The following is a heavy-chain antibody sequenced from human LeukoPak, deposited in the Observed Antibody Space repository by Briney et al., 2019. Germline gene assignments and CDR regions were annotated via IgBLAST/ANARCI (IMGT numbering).Heavy chain of an antibody. Sequence: PGGSLRLSCAASGFTVSSNYMSWVRQAQGKGLEWVSVIYSGGSTYYADPVKGRFTISRDNSKNTLYLQMNSLRAEDTAVYYCARAGSSGWDENAFDIWGQGTMVTVSS. D-gene: IGHD6-19*01. J-gene: IGHJ3*02. CDR2: IYSGGST. CDR3: ARAGSSGWDENAFDI. V-gene: IGHV3-53*01. CDR1: GFTVSSNY.